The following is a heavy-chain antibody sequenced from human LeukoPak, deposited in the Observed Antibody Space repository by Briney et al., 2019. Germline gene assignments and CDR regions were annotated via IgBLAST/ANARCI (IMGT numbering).Heavy chain of an antibody. J-gene: IGHJ1*01. CDR1: GYRFPSNW. Sequence: GESLKISCKGSGYRFPSNWIGWVRQMSGKGLEWMGIIYPGDSDTRYSPSFQGQVTISVDKSISTAYLHWSSLKASDTAIYYCATYAGTSSKYFQNWGQGTLVTVSS. D-gene: IGHD3-10*01. CDR2: IYPGDSDT. CDR3: ATYAGTSSKYFQN. V-gene: IGHV5-51*01.